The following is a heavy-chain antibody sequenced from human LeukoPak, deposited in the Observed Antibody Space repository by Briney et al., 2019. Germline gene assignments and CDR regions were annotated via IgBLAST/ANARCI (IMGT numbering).Heavy chain of an antibody. Sequence: GGSLRLSCAASEFSVGSNYMTWVRQAPGKGLEWVSLIYSGGSTYYADSVKGRFTISRDNAKNTLYLQMNSLRAEDTAVYYCARAEYCSGGSCYFNYFDYWGQGTLVTVSS. J-gene: IGHJ4*02. D-gene: IGHD2-15*01. CDR1: EFSVGSNY. V-gene: IGHV3-66*01. CDR3: ARAEYCSGGSCYFNYFDY. CDR2: IYSGGST.